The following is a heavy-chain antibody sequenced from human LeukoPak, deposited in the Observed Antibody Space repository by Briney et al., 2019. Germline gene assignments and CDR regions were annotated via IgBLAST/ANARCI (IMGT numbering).Heavy chain of an antibody. V-gene: IGHV3-30*18. CDR3: AKGELWSTFDY. CDR1: GFTFSSYG. J-gene: IGHJ4*02. Sequence: PGGSLRLSCAASGFTFSSYGMHWVRQAPGKGLEWVAVISYDGSNKYYADSVKGRFTISRDNSKNTLYLQMNSLRAEDTAVYYCAKGELWSTFDYWGQGTLVTVSS. CDR2: ISYDGSNK. D-gene: IGHD5-18*01.